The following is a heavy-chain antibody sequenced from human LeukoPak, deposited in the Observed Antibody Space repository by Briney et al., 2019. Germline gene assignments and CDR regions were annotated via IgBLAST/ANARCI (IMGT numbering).Heavy chain of an antibody. J-gene: IGHJ4*02. CDR2: ISSSSSYI. CDR3: AREAVACTNGVCYISVKNPPGY. Sequence: GGSLRLSCAASGFTFSSYSMNWVRQAPGKGLEWVSSISSSSSYIYYADSVKGRFTISRDNAKNSLYLQMNSLRAEDTALYYCAREAVACTNGVCYISVKNPPGYWGQGTLVTVSS. D-gene: IGHD2-8*01. V-gene: IGHV3-21*04. CDR1: GFTFSSYS.